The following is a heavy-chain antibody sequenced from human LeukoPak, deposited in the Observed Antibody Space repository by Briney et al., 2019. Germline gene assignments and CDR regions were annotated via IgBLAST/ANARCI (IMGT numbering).Heavy chain of an antibody. V-gene: IGHV4-39*01. J-gene: IGHJ4*02. D-gene: IGHD3-22*01. Sequence: PSETLSLTCTVSGGSISSSSYYWGWIRQPPGEGLEWIGSIYYSGSTYYNPSLKSRVTISVDTSKNQFSLKLSSVTAADTAVYYCARGDDSSGYSFDYWGQGTLVTVSS. CDR2: IYYSGST. CDR3: ARGDDSSGYSFDY. CDR1: GGSISSSSYY.